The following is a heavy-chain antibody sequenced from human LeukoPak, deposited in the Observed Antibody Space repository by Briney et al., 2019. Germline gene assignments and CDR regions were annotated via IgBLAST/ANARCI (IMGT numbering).Heavy chain of an antibody. CDR1: GYTFSDYY. V-gene: IGHV1-2*02. D-gene: IGHD3-16*01. Sequence: ASVKVSCKASGYTFSDYYMHWVRQAPGQGLEWMGWINPYSGGTDYAQQFRGRVTMTRDPAINIAYMELSRLRSDDTAVYYCARVGDPRVVTYAFDIWGQGTMVTDSS. CDR3: ARVGDPRVVTYAFDI. CDR2: INPYSGGT. J-gene: IGHJ3*02.